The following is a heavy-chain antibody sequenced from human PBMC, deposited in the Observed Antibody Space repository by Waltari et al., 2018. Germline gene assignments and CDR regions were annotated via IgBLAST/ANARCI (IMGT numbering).Heavy chain of an antibody. J-gene: IGHJ6*03. V-gene: IGHV4-34*01. CDR2: INDRRNT. CDR3: ARGHNYYGSGNFYYYYYYMDV. Sequence: QVQIQQWGAGLLKPSETLSLTCGVSGGSLSGYYWTWIRQSPGKGLEWIGEINDRRNTNYAPSLKSRVTSSLDTSKNQFSLKLTAVTAADTAIYYCARGHNYYGSGNFYYYYYYMDVWGTGTAVTVSS. D-gene: IGHD3-10*01. CDR1: GGSLSGYY.